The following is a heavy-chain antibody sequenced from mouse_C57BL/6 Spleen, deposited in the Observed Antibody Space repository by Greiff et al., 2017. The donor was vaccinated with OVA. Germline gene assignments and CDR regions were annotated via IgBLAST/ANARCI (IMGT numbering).Heavy chain of an antibody. CDR2: IDPENGDT. D-gene: IGHD1-1*01. CDR3: TTPDYYGSGFAY. CDR1: GFNIKDYY. J-gene: IGHJ3*01. V-gene: IGHV14-1*01. Sequence: VQLQQSGAELVRPGASVKLSCTASGFNIKDYYMHWVKQRPEQGLEWIGRIDPENGDTEYATKFQGKATMTADTSSNTAYLQLSSLTSEDTAVYYCTTPDYYGSGFAYWGQGTLVTVSA.